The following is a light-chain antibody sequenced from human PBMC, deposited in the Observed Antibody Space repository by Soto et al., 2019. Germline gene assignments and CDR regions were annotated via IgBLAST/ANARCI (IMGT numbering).Light chain of an antibody. CDR1: NIGSKS. CDR2: YDS. Sequence: SYELTQPPSVSVAPGKTARITCGGNNIGSKSVHWYQQKPVQAPVLGIYYDSDRPSGIPERFSGSNSGNTATLTISRVEAGDEADYYCHVWDSSSDPVVFGGGTKLTVL. CDR3: HVWDSSSDPVV. J-gene: IGLJ2*01. V-gene: IGLV3-21*04.